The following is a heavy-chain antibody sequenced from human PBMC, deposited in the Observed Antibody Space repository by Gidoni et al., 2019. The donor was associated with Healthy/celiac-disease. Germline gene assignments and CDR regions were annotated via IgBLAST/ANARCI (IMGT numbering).Heavy chain of an antibody. V-gene: IGHV3-33*01. CDR3: ARDYGYFDY. D-gene: IGHD2-15*01. CDR2: IWYDGSNK. CDR1: GFTFSSYG. J-gene: IGHJ4*02. Sequence: QVQLVASGGGVVQPGRSLRLSCSASGFTFSSYGMHWVRQAPGKGLEWVAVIWYDGSNKYYADSVKGRFTISRDNSKNTLYLQMNSLRAEDTAVYYCARDYGYFDYWGQGTLVTVSS.